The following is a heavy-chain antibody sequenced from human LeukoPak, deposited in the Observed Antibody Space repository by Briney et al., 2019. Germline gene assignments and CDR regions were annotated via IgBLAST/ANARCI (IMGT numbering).Heavy chain of an antibody. CDR2: ISWNSGSI. Sequence: GGSLRLSCAASGFTFDDYAMHWVRQAPGKGLEWVSGISWNSGSIGYADSVKGRFTISRDNAKNALYLQMNSLRAEDTAVYYCAKGGTIAARPGWFDPWGQGTLVTVSS. J-gene: IGHJ5*02. D-gene: IGHD6-6*01. CDR1: GFTFDDYA. V-gene: IGHV3-9*01. CDR3: AKGGTIAARPGWFDP.